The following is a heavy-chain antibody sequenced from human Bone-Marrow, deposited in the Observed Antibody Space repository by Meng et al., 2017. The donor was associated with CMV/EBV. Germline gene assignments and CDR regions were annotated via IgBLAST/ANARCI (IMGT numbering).Heavy chain of an antibody. CDR1: GYSFTSYW. V-gene: IGHV5-51*01. CDR2: NYPGDSDT. D-gene: IGHD6-6*01. CDR3: AKIKYSSSPRLDY. Sequence: QVSCKGSGYSFTSYWIGRVRQMPGKGLEWMGINYPGDSDTRYSPSSQGQVTISADKSISTAYLQWSNLKAADNAMYYCAKIKYSSSPRLDYWGQGTLVTVSS. J-gene: IGHJ4*02.